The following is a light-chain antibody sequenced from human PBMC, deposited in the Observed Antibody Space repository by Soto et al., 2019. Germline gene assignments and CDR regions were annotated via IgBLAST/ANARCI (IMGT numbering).Light chain of an antibody. CDR3: SSYTSSGTVV. Sequence: QSVLTQPASVSGSPGQSITISCTGTSSDIGVYNYVSWYQQNPGKAPKLMIYEVSNRPSGVSNRFSGSKSGNTASLTISGLQAEDEADYYCSSYTSSGTVVFGGGTKVTVL. CDR1: SSDIGVYNY. CDR2: EVS. J-gene: IGLJ2*01. V-gene: IGLV2-14*01.